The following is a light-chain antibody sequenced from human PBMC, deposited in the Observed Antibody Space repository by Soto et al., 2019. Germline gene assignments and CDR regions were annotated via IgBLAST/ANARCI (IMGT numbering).Light chain of an antibody. Sequence: SYVLTQSPSVSVAPEKTATITCGGNNIGNKRVHWYRQKPGQAPVLLISYDSDRPSGIPERFSGSNSGNTATLTISRVEAGDEADYYCQVWDIMTDNYVFGSGTKAPS. CDR3: QVWDIMTDNYV. V-gene: IGLV3-21*04. CDR1: NIGNKR. J-gene: IGLJ1*01. CDR2: YDS.